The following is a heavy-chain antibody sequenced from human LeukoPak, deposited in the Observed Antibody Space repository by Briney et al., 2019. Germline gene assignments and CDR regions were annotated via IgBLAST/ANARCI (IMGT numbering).Heavy chain of an antibody. CDR3: ARDMVVTQRMDV. CDR1: GGSISSYY. CDR2: IYYSGST. V-gene: IGHV4-59*01. D-gene: IGHD4/OR15-4a*01. Sequence: SETLSLTCTVSGGSISSYYWSWIRQPPGKGLEWIGYIYYSGSTNYSPSLKSRVTISVDTSKNQFSLKLSSVTAADTAVYYCARDMVVTQRMDVWGKGTTVTVSS. J-gene: IGHJ6*04.